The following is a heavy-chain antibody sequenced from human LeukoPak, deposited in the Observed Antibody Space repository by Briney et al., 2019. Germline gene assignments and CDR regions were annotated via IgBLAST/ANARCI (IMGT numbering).Heavy chain of an antibody. CDR1: GFTFSSYA. Sequence: GGSLGLSCAAFGFTFSSYAMSWVRQAPGKGLEWVSAISGSGGSTYYADSVKGRFTISRDNSKNTLYLQMNSLRAEDTAVYYCAKDHDFWSGYSDYWGQGTLVTVSS. CDR2: ISGSGGST. CDR3: AKDHDFWSGYSDY. V-gene: IGHV3-23*01. J-gene: IGHJ4*02. D-gene: IGHD3-3*01.